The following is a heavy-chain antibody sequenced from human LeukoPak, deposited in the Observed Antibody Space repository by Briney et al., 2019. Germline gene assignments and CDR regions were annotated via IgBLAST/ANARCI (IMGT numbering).Heavy chain of an antibody. D-gene: IGHD2-15*01. V-gene: IGHV4-39*01. CDR2: IFYTGRT. Sequence: SETLSLTCAVSGGSISSSDYWWAWIRQPPGEGLDWIASIFYTGRTHYNPSLQSRVIISVDTSKNQFSLELNSVTAADTAVYYCARQRGLGSWSFDYWGQGILVTVSS. CDR3: ARQRGLGSWSFDY. J-gene: IGHJ4*02. CDR1: GGSISSSDYW.